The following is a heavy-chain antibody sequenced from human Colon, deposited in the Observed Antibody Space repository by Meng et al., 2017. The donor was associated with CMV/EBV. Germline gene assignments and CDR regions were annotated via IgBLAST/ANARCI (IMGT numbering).Heavy chain of an antibody. CDR3: ARGGGEIYYGSGTCDY. Sequence: YSYTDCDVNWVRQPPAQGLEWLRWINTDTGNPTYAQHFTGRFVFSLDTSVSTAYLQISSRKAEDTAVYYCARGGGEIYYGSGTCDYWGQGALVTVSS. CDR1: YSYTDCD. V-gene: IGHV7-4-1*02. D-gene: IGHD3-10*01. J-gene: IGHJ4*02. CDR2: INTDTGNP.